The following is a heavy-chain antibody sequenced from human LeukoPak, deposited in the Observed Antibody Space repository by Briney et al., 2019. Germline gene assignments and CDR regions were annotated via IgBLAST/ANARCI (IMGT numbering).Heavy chain of an antibody. CDR1: GGSISSYH. D-gene: IGHD6-13*01. CDR2: IYYSGST. Sequence: SETLSLTCTVSGGSISSYHWSWIRQPPGKGLEWIGNIYYSGSTNCNPSLKSRVTISLDTSKDQFSLKLSSVTAADTAVYYCARLQSTHSSNSWGQGTLVTVSS. V-gene: IGHV4-59*08. CDR3: ARLQSTHSSNS. J-gene: IGHJ4*02.